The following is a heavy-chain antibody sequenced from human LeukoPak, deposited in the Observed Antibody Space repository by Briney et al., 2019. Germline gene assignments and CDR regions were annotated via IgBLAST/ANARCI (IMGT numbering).Heavy chain of an antibody. CDR1: GFTFSSYA. J-gene: IGHJ4*02. CDR2: ISYDGSNR. Sequence: GGSLRLSCAASGFTFSSYAMLWVRQAPGKGLEWVAVISYDGSNRYYADTVKGRFTISRDNSKNTVYLQMNSLRAEDTAVYYCAVVVAATQWPFDYWGQGPLVTVS. V-gene: IGHV3-30-3*01. D-gene: IGHD2-15*01. CDR3: AVVVAATQWPFDY.